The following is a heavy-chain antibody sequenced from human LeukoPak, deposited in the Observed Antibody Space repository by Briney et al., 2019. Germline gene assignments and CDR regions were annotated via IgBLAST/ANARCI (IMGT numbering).Heavy chain of an antibody. D-gene: IGHD3-3*01. CDR1: GFTFSSYA. Sequence: GGSLRLSCAASGFTFSSYAMTWVRQAPGKGLEWVANIKQDGSEKYYVDSVGGRFTISRDNAKNSLYLQMNSLRAEDTAVYYCARDRNTDFWSGYYTNYFDYWGQGTLVTVSS. J-gene: IGHJ4*02. CDR3: ARDRNTDFWSGYYTNYFDY. V-gene: IGHV3-7*01. CDR2: IKQDGSEK.